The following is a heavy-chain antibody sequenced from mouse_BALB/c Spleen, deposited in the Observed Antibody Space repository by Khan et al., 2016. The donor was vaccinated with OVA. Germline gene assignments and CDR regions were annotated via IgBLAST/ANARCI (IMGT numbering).Heavy chain of an antibody. Sequence: EVELVESGGGLVKPGGSLKLSCAASGFTFSNYAMSWVRQTPEKRLEWVATISSGGSYTYYPDSVQGRFTISRDNAKNTLYLQMSSLRSEDTAMYYCAGTPGYYGSNYFDYWGQGTTLTVSS. CDR2: ISSGGSYT. CDR3: AGTPGYYGSNYFDY. J-gene: IGHJ2*01. V-gene: IGHV5-9-3*01. CDR1: GFTFSNYA. D-gene: IGHD1-1*01.